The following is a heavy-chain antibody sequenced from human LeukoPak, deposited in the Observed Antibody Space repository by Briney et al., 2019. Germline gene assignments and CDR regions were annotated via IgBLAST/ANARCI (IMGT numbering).Heavy chain of an antibody. J-gene: IGHJ3*02. V-gene: IGHV4-39*07. Sequence: ASETLSLTCTVSGGSISSSSYYWAWIRQPPGKGLEWIGSIYYSGNTYYKSSLKSRVTIAVDTSKNQFSLKLNSVTATDTAVYYCARESYYDSSGYSHDAFDIWGQGTMVTVSS. CDR1: GGSISSSSYY. CDR2: IYYSGNT. CDR3: ARESYYDSSGYSHDAFDI. D-gene: IGHD3-22*01.